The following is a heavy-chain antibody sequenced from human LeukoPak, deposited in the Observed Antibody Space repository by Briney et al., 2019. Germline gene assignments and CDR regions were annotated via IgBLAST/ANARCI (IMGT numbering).Heavy chain of an antibody. CDR2: ISYDGSSK. CDR3: AKAPFDYSGGWFVGLDV. J-gene: IGHJ6*02. D-gene: IGHD6-13*01. CDR1: GFTFSSYA. V-gene: IGHV3-30*18. Sequence: GRSLRLSCAASGFTFSSYAMHWVRQAPGKGLEWVADISYDGSSKYYADSVKGRFIISRDNSRNILYLQVNSLRAEDTALYYCAKAPFDYSGGWFVGLDVWGQGTTVTVSS.